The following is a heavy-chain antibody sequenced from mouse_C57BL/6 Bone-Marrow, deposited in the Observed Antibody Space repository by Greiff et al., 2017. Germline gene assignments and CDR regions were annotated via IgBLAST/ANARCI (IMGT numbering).Heavy chain of an antibody. J-gene: IGHJ4*01. CDR3: AREGLKRAMDY. D-gene: IGHD1-3*01. Sequence: VQLQQPGAELVRPGSSVKLSCKASGYTFTSYWMHWVKQRPIQGLEWIGNIDPSDSETHYNQKFKDKATLTVDKSSSTAYMQLSSLTSEDSAVYYCAREGLKRAMDYWGQRTSVTVSS. V-gene: IGHV1-52*01. CDR1: GYTFTSYW. CDR2: IDPSDSET.